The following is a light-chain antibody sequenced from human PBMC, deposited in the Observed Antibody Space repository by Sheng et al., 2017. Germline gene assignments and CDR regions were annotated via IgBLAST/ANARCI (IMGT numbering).Light chain of an antibody. CDR2: AAS. Sequence: AIRLTQSPSSLSASTGDSVTITCRASQGISSYLAWYQQKPGKAPKLLIYAASTLQAAVPSRFSGSGSGTDFTLTITSLQPDDFATYYCQQYNTYPLTFGGGTRVEIK. J-gene: IGKJ4*01. CDR1: QGISSY. CDR3: QQYNTYPLT. V-gene: IGKV1-8*01.